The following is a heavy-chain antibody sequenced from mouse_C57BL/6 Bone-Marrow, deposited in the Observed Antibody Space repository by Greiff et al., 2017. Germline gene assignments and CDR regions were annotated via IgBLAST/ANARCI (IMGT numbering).Heavy chain of an antibody. J-gene: IGHJ2*01. Sequence: QVQLQQSDAELVKPGASVKISCKVSGSTFTDHTIHWLKQRPEQGLEWIGNIYPRDGSPKYNEKFKGKATLTADNPSSTAYMQLNSLTSEDSAVYFCARSGYGNYGGYFDYWGQGTTLTVSS. D-gene: IGHD2-10*02. CDR1: GSTFTDHT. CDR2: IYPRDGSP. V-gene: IGHV1-78*01. CDR3: ARSGYGNYGGYFDY.